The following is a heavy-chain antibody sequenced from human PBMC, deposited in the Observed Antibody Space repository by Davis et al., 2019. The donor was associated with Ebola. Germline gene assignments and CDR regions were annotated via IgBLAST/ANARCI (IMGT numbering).Heavy chain of an antibody. J-gene: IGHJ4*02. V-gene: IGHV5-51*01. D-gene: IGHD3-22*01. CDR1: GYSFSNYW. CDR2: IFPGDSDI. Sequence: GESLKISCKGSGYSFSNYWIAWVRQIPGKGLEWMGIIFPGDSDIRYSPSFQGQVTISADESISSAYLQWSSLKASDTAMYYCARPSSGYEASFEYWGQGTLVTVS. CDR3: ARPSSGYEASFEY.